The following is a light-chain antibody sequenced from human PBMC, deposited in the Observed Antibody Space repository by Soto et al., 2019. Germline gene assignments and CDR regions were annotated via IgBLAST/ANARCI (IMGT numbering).Light chain of an antibody. Sequence: QSVLTQPPSVSGAPGQRITISCTGSPSNIGAGFDVHWYQQFPGTAPKLLIYGTTSRPSGVPDRFSGSQSGTSASLAITGLQAGDEADYYCQSYDTSLSGAWVFGGGTKLHRP. CDR1: PSNIGAGFD. J-gene: IGLJ3*02. V-gene: IGLV1-40*01. CDR2: GTT. CDR3: QSYDTSLSGAWV.